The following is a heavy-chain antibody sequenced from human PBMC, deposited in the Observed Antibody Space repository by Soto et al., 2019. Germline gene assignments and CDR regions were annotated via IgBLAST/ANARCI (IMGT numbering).Heavy chain of an antibody. CDR2: ISGSGDST. V-gene: IGHV3-23*01. J-gene: IGHJ6*02. Sequence: GGSLRLSCAASGFTFSSYAMSWVRQAPGKGLEWVSTISGSGDSTYYADSVKGRFTISRDNFRNTLDLQMNSLRAEDTAVYYCVKERNVHPYYYYGMDVWGQGTTVTVSS. CDR3: VKERNVHPYYYYGMDV. CDR1: GFTFSSYA.